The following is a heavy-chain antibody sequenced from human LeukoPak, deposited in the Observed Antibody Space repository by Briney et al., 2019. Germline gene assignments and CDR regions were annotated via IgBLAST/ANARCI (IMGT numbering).Heavy chain of an antibody. CDR3: AKGEGDSSGYYYSVFDY. Sequence: GGSLRLSCAASGFTSSNYWMNWVRQAPGKGREWVASIKQDGSEKNYVDSVMGRFTISRDTAKNSLYRQMNSLRAEDTAVYYCAKGEGDSSGYYYSVFDYWGQGSLVTVSS. CDR1: GFTSSNYW. CDR2: IKQDGSEK. D-gene: IGHD3-22*01. V-gene: IGHV3-7*03. J-gene: IGHJ4*02.